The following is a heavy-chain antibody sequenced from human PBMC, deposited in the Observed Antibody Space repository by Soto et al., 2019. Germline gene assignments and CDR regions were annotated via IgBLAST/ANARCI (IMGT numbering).Heavy chain of an antibody. V-gene: IGHV4-30-2*01. CDR2: IYHSGST. J-gene: IGHJ4*02. Sequence: SDTLSLTCAVSCRSLSSWCHPWICIRQPPGKGLEWIGYIYHSGSTYYNPSLKSRVTISVDRSKNQFSLKLSSVTAADTAVYYCARGNVVAIDYWGQGTLVTVSS. CDR1: CRSLSSWCHP. D-gene: IGHD2-21*01. CDR3: ARGNVVAIDY.